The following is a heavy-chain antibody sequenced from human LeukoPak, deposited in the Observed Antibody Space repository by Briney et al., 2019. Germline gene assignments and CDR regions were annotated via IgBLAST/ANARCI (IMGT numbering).Heavy chain of an antibody. Sequence: GGSLRLSCAASGFTFSNGWMSWVRQAPGKGLEWVGRIKSKTDGGTTDYAAPVKGRFTISRDDSKNTLYLQMNSLKTEDTAVYYCTTERYSSSWYCGYWGQGTLVTVSS. V-gene: IGHV3-15*01. J-gene: IGHJ4*02. CDR2: IKSKTDGGTT. D-gene: IGHD6-13*01. CDR3: TTERYSSSWYCGY. CDR1: GFTFSNGW.